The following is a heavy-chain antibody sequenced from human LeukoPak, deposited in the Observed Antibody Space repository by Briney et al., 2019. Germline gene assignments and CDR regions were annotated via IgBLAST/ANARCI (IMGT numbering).Heavy chain of an antibody. V-gene: IGHV3-23*01. D-gene: IGHD2-15*01. CDR2: ISGSGGST. CDR3: ARDQGYCSGGSCYYYGMDV. J-gene: IGHJ6*02. CDR1: GFTFSSYA. Sequence: GGSLRLSCAASGFTFSSYAMSWVRQAPGKGLEWVSAISGSGGSTYYADSVKGRFTISRDNSKNTLYLQMNSLRAEDTAGYYCARDQGYCSGGSCYYYGMDVWGQGTTVTVSS.